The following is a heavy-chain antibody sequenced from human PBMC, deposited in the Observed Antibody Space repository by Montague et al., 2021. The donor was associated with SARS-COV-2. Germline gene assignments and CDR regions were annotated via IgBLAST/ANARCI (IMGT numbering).Heavy chain of an antibody. CDR3: ARDARGYSYGVFPGFDY. CDR2: VYYSGST. V-gene: IGHV4-61*01. D-gene: IGHD5-18*01. Sequence: SETLSLTCSVSGVSANSGSHYWSWIRQPPGKGLEWIGYVYYSGSTKYNPSLQSRVSISLDTSNNQFSLSLRSVTSADSAVYFCARDARGYSYGVFPGFDYWGLGVLVTVSS. CDR1: GVSANSGSHY. J-gene: IGHJ4*02.